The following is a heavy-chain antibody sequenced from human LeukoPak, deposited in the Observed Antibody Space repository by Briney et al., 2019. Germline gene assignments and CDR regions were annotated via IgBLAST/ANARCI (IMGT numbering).Heavy chain of an antibody. CDR1: GGSISSYY. V-gene: IGHV4-4*07. D-gene: IGHD3-10*01. CDR2: IYTSGST. CDR3: ARDRITMVRGVIGYYFDY. J-gene: IGHJ4*02. Sequence: PSETLSLTCTVSGGSISSYYWSWIRQPAGKGLEWIGRIYTSGSTNYNPSLKSRVTMSVDTSKNQFSLKLSSVTAADTAVYYCARDRITMVRGVIGYYFDYWGQGTLVTVSS.